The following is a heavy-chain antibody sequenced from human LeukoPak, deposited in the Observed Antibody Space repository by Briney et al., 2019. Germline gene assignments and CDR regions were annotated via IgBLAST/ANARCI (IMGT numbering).Heavy chain of an antibody. Sequence: EASVKVSCKASGGTFSSYAISWVRQAPGQGLEWMGWISAYNGNTNYAQKLQGRVTMTTDTSTSTAYMELRSLRSDDTAVYYCARSRLRFLEWLLDYYYYGMDVWGQGTTVTVSS. V-gene: IGHV1-18*01. D-gene: IGHD3-3*01. CDR3: ARSRLRFLEWLLDYYYYGMDV. CDR1: GGTFSSYA. CDR2: ISAYNGNT. J-gene: IGHJ6*02.